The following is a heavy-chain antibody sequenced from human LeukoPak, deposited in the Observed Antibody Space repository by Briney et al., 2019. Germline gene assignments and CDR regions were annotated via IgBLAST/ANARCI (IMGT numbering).Heavy chain of an antibody. Sequence: GGSLRLSCAASGFTFSSYAMSWVRQTPGKGLEWVSAISGSGGSTYYADSVKGRFTISRDNSKNTPFLQMNSLRAEDTAFYYCASSLLTRGRGPSDYWGQGTLVTVSS. J-gene: IGHJ4*02. CDR2: ISGSGGST. D-gene: IGHD3-16*01. V-gene: IGHV3-23*01. CDR3: ASSLLTRGRGPSDY. CDR1: GFTFSSYA.